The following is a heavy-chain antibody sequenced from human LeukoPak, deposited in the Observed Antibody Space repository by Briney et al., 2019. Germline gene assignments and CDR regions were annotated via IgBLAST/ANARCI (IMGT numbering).Heavy chain of an antibody. V-gene: IGHV5-51*01. CDR2: IYPGDSDT. Sequence: GESLQISCQGSGYSFTSYWIGWVRQMPGKGLEWMGIIYPGDSDTRYSPSFQGQVTISADKSISTAYLQWSSLKASDTAMYYCARTDYYGSGSYYCEWLQYNWFDPWGQGTLVTVSS. CDR1: GYSFTSYW. J-gene: IGHJ5*02. D-gene: IGHD3-10*01. CDR3: ARTDYYGSGSYYCEWLQYNWFDP.